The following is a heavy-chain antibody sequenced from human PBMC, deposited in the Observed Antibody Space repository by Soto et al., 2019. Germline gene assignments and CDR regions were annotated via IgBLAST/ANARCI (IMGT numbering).Heavy chain of an antibody. CDR1: GDTFSFYT. J-gene: IGHJ4*02. CDR2: INPIVSMS. D-gene: IGHD3-10*01. V-gene: IGHV1-69*02. Sequence: SVTVSCKASGDTFSFYTINWVRQAPGLGLEWVGRINPIVSMSNYAQKFQGRVTMTAEKSTGTAYMELRSLRSDDTAMYFCAASYGSGYRAFDYWGQGALVTV. CDR3: AASYGSGYRAFDY.